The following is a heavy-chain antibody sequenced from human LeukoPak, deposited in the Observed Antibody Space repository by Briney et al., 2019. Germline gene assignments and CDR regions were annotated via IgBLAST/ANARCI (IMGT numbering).Heavy chain of an antibody. V-gene: IGHV4-39*01. CDR3: ARNFWPVRPEVDY. J-gene: IGHJ4*02. Sequence: SETLSLTCTVSGGSISSSSYYWGWIRQPPGKGLEWIGSIYYSGSTYYNPSLKSRVTISVDTSKNQFSLKLSSVTAADTAVYYCARNFWPVRPEVDYWGQGTLVTVSS. CDR2: IYYSGST. D-gene: IGHD3-3*01. CDR1: GGSISSSSYY.